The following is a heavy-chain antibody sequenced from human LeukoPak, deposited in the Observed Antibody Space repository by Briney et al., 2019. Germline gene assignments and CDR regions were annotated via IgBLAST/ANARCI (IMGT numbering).Heavy chain of an antibody. CDR1: GGSISSGGYY. J-gene: IGHJ4*02. D-gene: IGHD2-15*01. CDR2: IYYSGST. CDR3: ARADCSGGSCYGHYYFDY. Sequence: TSETLSPTCTVSGGSISSGGYYWSWIRQHPGKGLEWIGYIYYSGSTYYNPSLKSRVTISVDTSKNQFSLKLSSVTAADTAVYYCARADCSGGSCYGHYYFDYWGQGTLVTVSS. V-gene: IGHV4-31*03.